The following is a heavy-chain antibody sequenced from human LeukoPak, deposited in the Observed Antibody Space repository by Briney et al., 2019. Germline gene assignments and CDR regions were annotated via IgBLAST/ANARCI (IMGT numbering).Heavy chain of an antibody. D-gene: IGHD5-18*01. V-gene: IGHV3-48*01. Sequence: GGSLRLSCAASGFTFSSYSMNWVRQAPGKGLEWVSYVSSSSSTIYYADSVKGRFTISRDNAKNSLYLQMNSLRAEDTALYYCATRGYSYGYNAFDIWGQGTMVTVSS. CDR2: VSSSSSTI. J-gene: IGHJ3*02. CDR1: GFTFSSYS. CDR3: ATRGYSYGYNAFDI.